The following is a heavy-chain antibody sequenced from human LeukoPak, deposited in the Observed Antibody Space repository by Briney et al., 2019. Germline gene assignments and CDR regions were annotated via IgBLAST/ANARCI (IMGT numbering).Heavy chain of an antibody. CDR1: GGSFSGYC. D-gene: IGHD3-10*01. V-gene: IGHV4-34*01. CDR3: ARYRSYTLVRTYYFDY. J-gene: IGHJ4*02. CDR2: INHSGRT. Sequence: SETLSLTSAVYGGSFSGYCWSWIRQPPGKGLEWIGEINHSGRTNYSPSLKSRVTISVDTSKNQFSLKLSSVTAADTAVYYCARYRSYTLVRTYYFDYWGQGTLVTVSS.